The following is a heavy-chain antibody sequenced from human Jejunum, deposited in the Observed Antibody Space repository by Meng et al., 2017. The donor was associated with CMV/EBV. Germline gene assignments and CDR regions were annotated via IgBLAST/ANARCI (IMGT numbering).Heavy chain of an antibody. Sequence: NGVGVGWIRQPPGMALEWLALIYWNDGKRYRPGLKSRLTITKVTSKNQVVLTMTNMDPVDTATYYCAHMYDFWSVNYFYYGMDVWGQGTTVTVSS. CDR1: NGVG. V-gene: IGHV2-5*01. D-gene: IGHD3-3*01. CDR3: AHMYDFWSVNYFYYGMDV. J-gene: IGHJ6*02. CDR2: IYWNDGK.